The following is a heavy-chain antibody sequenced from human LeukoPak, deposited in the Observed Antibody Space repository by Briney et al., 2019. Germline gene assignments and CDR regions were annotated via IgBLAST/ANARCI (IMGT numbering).Heavy chain of an antibody. CDR3: ATNYSSTSIAYGGKKYYYYYMDV. J-gene: IGHJ6*03. D-gene: IGHD2-2*01. V-gene: IGHV3-21*01. Sequence: GGSLRLSCAASGFTFSSYSMNWVRQAPGKGLEWVSSISSSSSYIYYADSVKGRFTISRDNAKNSLYLQMNSLRAEDTAVYYCATNYSSTSIAYGGKKYYYYYMDVWGKGTTVTVSS. CDR1: GFTFSSYS. CDR2: ISSSSSYI.